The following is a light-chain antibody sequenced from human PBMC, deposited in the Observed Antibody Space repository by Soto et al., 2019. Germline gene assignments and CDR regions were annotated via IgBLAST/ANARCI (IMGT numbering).Light chain of an antibody. J-gene: IGLJ2*01. Sequence: QPVLTQPPSASVTPGQGVTISCSGSSSNIRSEAVNWYQQLPGTAPKLLIHNTHQRLSGVPDRFSGSKSGTSASLAISGLHSEDEAHYYCETWDRTLRGPVFGGGTKLTVL. CDR3: ETWDRTLRGPV. V-gene: IGLV1-44*01. CDR2: NTH. CDR1: SSNIRSEA.